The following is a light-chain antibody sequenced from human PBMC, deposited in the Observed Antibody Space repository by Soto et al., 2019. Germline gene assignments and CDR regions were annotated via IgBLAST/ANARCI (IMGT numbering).Light chain of an antibody. V-gene: IGKV3-20*01. CDR2: CAS. CDR1: QSISSNY. Sequence: EIVLTQSPGTLSLFPGERATLSCRASQSISSNYLAWYQQKPGQAPRLLIHCASNRATGILDRFSGAGSGTDFTLTISRLEPEDFAVYYCHQYRSAPAWTFGQGTKVEIK. J-gene: IGKJ1*01. CDR3: HQYRSAPAWT.